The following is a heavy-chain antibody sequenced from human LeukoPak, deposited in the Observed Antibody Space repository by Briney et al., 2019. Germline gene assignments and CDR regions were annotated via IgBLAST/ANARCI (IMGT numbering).Heavy chain of an antibody. J-gene: IGHJ4*02. CDR2: INPNSGGT. V-gene: IGHV1-2*02. Sequence: ASVKVSCKASGYTFTGCYMHWVRQAPGQGLEWMGWINPNSGGTNYAQKFQGRVTMTGDTSISTAYMELSRLRSDDTAVYYCARAYCSSTSCYAVDYWGQGTLVTVSS. CDR1: GYTFTGCY. D-gene: IGHD2-2*01. CDR3: ARAYCSSTSCYAVDY.